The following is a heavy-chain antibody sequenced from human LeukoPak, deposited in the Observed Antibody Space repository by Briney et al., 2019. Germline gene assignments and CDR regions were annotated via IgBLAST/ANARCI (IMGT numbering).Heavy chain of an antibody. CDR3: ARPRAEAMGYIDY. CDR1: GFTFSDYY. J-gene: IGHJ4*02. V-gene: IGHV3-11*01. D-gene: IGHD5-18*01. CDR2: ISSSVSTI. Sequence: GGSLRLSCAASGFTFSDYYMSWIRQAPGRGLEWVSYISSSVSTIYYADSVKGRYTISRDNAKNSLYLQMNSLRAEDTAVYYCARPRAEAMGYIDYWGQGTLVTVSS.